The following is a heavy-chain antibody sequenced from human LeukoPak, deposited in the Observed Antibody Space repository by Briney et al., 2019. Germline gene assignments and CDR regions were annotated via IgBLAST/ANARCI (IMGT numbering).Heavy chain of an antibody. CDR3: ARATYSSGWTYYYYYGMDV. Sequence: ASVKVSCKASGYTFTNYYMHWVRQAPGQGLEWMGWINPNSGGTNYAQKFQGRVTMTRDTSISTAYMELSRLRSDDTAVYYCARATYSSGWTYYYYYGMDVWGQGTTVTVSS. CDR1: GYTFTNYY. CDR2: INPNSGGT. D-gene: IGHD6-19*01. V-gene: IGHV1-2*02. J-gene: IGHJ6*02.